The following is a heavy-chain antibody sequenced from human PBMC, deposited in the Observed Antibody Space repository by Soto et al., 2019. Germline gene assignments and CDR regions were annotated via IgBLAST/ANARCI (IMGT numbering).Heavy chain of an antibody. V-gene: IGHV4-59*01. J-gene: IGHJ5*02. CDR1: GGSISSYY. Sequence: QVQLQESGPGLVKPSETLSLTCTVSGGSISSYYWSWIRQPPGKGLEWIGYIYYSGSTNYNPSLKSRVTISVDTSKNQCSLKLSSVTAADTAVYYCARATSYCSGGSCYSGWFDPWGQGTLVTVSS. CDR2: IYYSGST. CDR3: ARATSYCSGGSCYSGWFDP. D-gene: IGHD2-15*01.